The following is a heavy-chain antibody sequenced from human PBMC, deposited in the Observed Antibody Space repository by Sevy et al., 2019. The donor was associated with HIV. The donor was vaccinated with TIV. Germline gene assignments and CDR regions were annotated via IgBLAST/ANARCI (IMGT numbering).Heavy chain of an antibody. Sequence: ASVKVSCKASGGTFSSYAISWVRQAPGQGLEWMGGIIAIFGTANYAQKFQGRVTITADESTSTAYMELSRLRSEDTAVYYCARTIAVAGAVSGDFDYWGQGTLVTVSS. J-gene: IGHJ4*02. CDR3: ARTIAVAGAVSGDFDY. CDR2: IIAIFGTA. D-gene: IGHD6-19*01. V-gene: IGHV1-69*13. CDR1: GGTFSSYA.